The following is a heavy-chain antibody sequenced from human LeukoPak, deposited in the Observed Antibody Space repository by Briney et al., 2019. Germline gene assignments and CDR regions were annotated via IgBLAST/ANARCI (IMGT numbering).Heavy chain of an antibody. CDR1: GYTFTPYS. CDR2: ISTTTGNP. Sequence: ASVKVSCKASGYTFTPYSINWVRQAPGEGLDWMGWISTTTGNPTYAQGFAGRFVFSLDTSVSTAYLQISSLKAEDTAVYYCARDRASGSFDYWGQGTLVTVSS. J-gene: IGHJ4*02. CDR3: ARDRASGSFDY. D-gene: IGHD3-22*01. V-gene: IGHV7-4-1*02.